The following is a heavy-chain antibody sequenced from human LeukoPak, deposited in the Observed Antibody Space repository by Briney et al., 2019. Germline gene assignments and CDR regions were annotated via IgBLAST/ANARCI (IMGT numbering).Heavy chain of an antibody. CDR1: GGSFSGYY. CDR3: ARGRIAVAGTRANWFDP. D-gene: IGHD6-19*01. V-gene: IGHV4-34*01. J-gene: IGHJ5*02. CDR2: INLSGST. Sequence: SETLSLTCAVYGGSFSGYYWSWIRQPPGKGLEWIGEINLSGSTNYNPSLKSRVTISVDTSKNQFSLKLSSVTAADTAVYYCARGRIAVAGTRANWFDPWGQGTLVTVSS.